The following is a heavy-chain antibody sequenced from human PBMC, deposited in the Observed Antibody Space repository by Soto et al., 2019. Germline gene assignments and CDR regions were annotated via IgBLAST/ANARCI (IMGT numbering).Heavy chain of an antibody. J-gene: IGHJ3*02. CDR1: GGSISSSSYY. D-gene: IGHD2-15*01. Sequence: ETLSLTCTVSGGSISSSSYYWGWIRQAPGKGLEWVANIKQDGSEKYYVDSVKGRFTISRDNAKKSLYLQMKSLRAEDTAVYYCARDPGVDIVVVVAATPLGAFDIWGQGTMVTVSS. CDR3: ARDPGVDIVVVVAATPLGAFDI. V-gene: IGHV3-7*01. CDR2: IKQDGSEK.